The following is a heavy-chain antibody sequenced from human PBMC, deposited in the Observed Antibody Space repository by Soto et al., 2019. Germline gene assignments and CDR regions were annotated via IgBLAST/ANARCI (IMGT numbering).Heavy chain of an antibody. CDR1: GFTFDDYA. J-gene: IGHJ3*02. V-gene: IGHV3-9*01. CDR3: GKDSTNGPRGAFDI. Sequence: AGGSLRLSCAASGFTFDDYAMHWVRQAPGKGLEWVSGISWNSGSIGYADSVKGRFTISRDNAKDSLYLQMNSLRAEDTALYYCGKDSTNGPRGAFDIWGQGTMVTVSS. D-gene: IGHD2-8*01. CDR2: ISWNSGSI.